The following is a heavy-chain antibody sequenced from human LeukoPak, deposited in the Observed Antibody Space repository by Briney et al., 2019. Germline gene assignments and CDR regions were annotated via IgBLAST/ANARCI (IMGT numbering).Heavy chain of an antibody. D-gene: IGHD3-22*01. CDR3: AREGDSITMMSPPDY. Sequence: SVKVSCKASGGTFSSYAISWVRQAPGQGLEWMGRIIPIFGTANYAQKFQGRGTITTDESTSTAYMELSSLRSEDTAVYYCAREGDSITMMSPPDYWGQGTLVTVSS. V-gene: IGHV1-69*05. J-gene: IGHJ4*02. CDR1: GGTFSSYA. CDR2: IIPIFGTA.